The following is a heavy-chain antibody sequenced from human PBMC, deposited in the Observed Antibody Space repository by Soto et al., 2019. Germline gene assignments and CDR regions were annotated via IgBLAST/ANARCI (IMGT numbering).Heavy chain of an antibody. CDR3: AREPRYCRGGSCSITGDAYDI. CDR2: ISNRGDT. J-gene: IGHJ3*02. CDR1: GFIVSVTY. V-gene: IGHV3-66*01. Sequence: PGVSLRLSFTASGFIVSVTYVNWVRQAPGKGLEWVSVISNRGDTHYADSVRGRFSLSRDISDNTLHLQMNNLRVEDTAVYYCAREPRYCRGGSCSITGDAYDIWGQGTMVTVSS. D-gene: IGHD2-15*01.